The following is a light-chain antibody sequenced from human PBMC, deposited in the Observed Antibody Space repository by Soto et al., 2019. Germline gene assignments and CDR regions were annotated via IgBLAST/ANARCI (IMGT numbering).Light chain of an antibody. CDR1: ESVSNNY. J-gene: IGKJ2*01. V-gene: IGKV3-20*01. CDR3: QQYGSSPPYT. Sequence: EVVLTQSPGTLSLSPGERATLSCRASESVSNNYFAWYQQKPGQAPRLLIFGSSDRATGIPDRFSGSGSGTDFTLTISRREPEDVAVYYCQQYGSSPPYTFGQGTKLEIK. CDR2: GSS.